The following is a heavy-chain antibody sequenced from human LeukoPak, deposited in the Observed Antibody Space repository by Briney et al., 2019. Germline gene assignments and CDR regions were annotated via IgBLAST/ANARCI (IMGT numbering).Heavy chain of an antibody. Sequence: PGGSLRLSCAASGFTFSSYSMNWVRQAPGKGLEWVSYSSSRSSTIYYADSVKGRFTISRDNAKNSLYLQMNSLRDEDTAVYYCARVWDYDILTERHYYYYGMDVWGQGTTVTVSS. D-gene: IGHD3-9*01. CDR1: GFTFSSYS. CDR3: ARVWDYDILTERHYYYYGMDV. V-gene: IGHV3-48*02. CDR2: SSSRSSTI. J-gene: IGHJ6*02.